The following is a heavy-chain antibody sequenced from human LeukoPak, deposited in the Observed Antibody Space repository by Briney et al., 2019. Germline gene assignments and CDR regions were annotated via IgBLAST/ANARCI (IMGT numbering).Heavy chain of an antibody. Sequence: ASVKVSCKASGGTFSRYAIRWVRQAPGRGLEWMGGVIPIFGTANYAQKFQGRVTITADKSTSTAYMELSSLRSEDTAVYYCARDTAMGTGYFDYWGQGTLVTVSS. CDR1: GGTFSRYA. J-gene: IGHJ4*02. CDR2: VIPIFGTA. CDR3: ARDTAMGTGYFDY. V-gene: IGHV1-69*06. D-gene: IGHD5-18*01.